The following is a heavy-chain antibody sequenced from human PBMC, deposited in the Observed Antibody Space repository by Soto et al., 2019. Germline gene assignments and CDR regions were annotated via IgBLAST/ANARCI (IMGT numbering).Heavy chain of an antibody. CDR2: ISWNSGSI. CDR3: ALWPARGSGWNDAFDI. V-gene: IGHV3-9*01. J-gene: IGHJ3*02. CDR1: GFTFDDYA. D-gene: IGHD6-19*01. Sequence: EVQLVESGGGLVQPGRSLRLSCAASGFTFDDYAMHWVRQAPGKGLEWVSGISWNSGSIGYADSVKGRFTISRDNAKNSLYLQMNSLRAEDTALYYCALWPARGSGWNDAFDIWGQGTMVTVSS.